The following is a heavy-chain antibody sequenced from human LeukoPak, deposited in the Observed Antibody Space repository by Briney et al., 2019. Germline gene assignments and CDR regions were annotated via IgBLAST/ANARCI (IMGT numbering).Heavy chain of an antibody. Sequence: PGGSLRLSCAASGFTFSNYWMHWVRQAPGKGLVWVSRINSDGSNTNYADSVKGRFTTSRDNSKNTVSLQMNSLTAEDTALYYCAKDIRRGYNFGYDQFAYWGQGTLVTVSS. CDR1: GFTFSNYW. CDR2: INSDGSNT. D-gene: IGHD5-18*01. J-gene: IGHJ4*02. CDR3: AKDIRRGYNFGYDQFAY. V-gene: IGHV3-74*01.